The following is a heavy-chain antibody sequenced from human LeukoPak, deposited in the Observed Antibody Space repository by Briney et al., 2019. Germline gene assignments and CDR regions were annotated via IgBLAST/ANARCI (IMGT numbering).Heavy chain of an antibody. J-gene: IGHJ5*02. Sequence: PSETLSLTCIVSGGSISSYYWSWIRQPPGKGLEWIGYIYYSGSTNYNPSLKSRVTISVDTSKNQFSLKLSSVTAADTAVYYCARESSSWPGWFDPWGQGTLVTVSS. CDR3: ARESSSWPGWFDP. CDR2: IYYSGST. D-gene: IGHD6-13*01. V-gene: IGHV4-59*01. CDR1: GGSISSYY.